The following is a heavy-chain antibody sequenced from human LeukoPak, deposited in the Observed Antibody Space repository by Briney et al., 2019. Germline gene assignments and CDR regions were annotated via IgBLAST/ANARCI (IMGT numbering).Heavy chain of an antibody. D-gene: IGHD6-13*01. J-gene: IGHJ1*01. V-gene: IGHV4-59*08. CDR1: GGSISSYY. CDR2: VYYSGTT. CDR3: ARHHSGYSSSWPTEYFQH. Sequence: PSETLSLTCTVSGGSISSYYWSWIRQAPGKGLEWIGYVYYSGTTNYNPSLKSRVTISVDTSKNQFSLKLSSVTAADTAVYHCARHHSGYSSSWPTEYFQHWGQGTLVTVSS.